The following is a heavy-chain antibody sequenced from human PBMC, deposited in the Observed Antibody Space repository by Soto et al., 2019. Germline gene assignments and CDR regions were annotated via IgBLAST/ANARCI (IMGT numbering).Heavy chain of an antibody. D-gene: IGHD6-6*01. Sequence: SQTLSLTCVISGDSVSSNSAAWNWIRQSPSRGLEWLGRTYYRSKWYNDYAVSVKSRITINPDTSKNQFSLQLNSVTPEDTAVYYCARVLYSSSSGGFDPWGQGTLVTVSS. CDR1: GDSVSSNSAA. V-gene: IGHV6-1*01. J-gene: IGHJ5*02. CDR3: ARVLYSSSSGGFDP. CDR2: TYYRSKWYN.